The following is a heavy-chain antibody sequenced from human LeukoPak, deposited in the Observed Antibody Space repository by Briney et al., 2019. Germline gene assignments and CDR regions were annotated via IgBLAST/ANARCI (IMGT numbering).Heavy chain of an antibody. D-gene: IGHD3-22*01. CDR1: GGSISSSSYY. J-gene: IGHJ4*02. CDR2: IYYSGST. Sequence: SETLSLTCTVSGGSISSSSYYWGWIRQPPGKGLEWIGSIYYSGSTYYNPSLKSRVTISVDTSKNQFSLKLSSVTAADTAVYYCAREPYYYDSIGFDYWGQGTLVTVSS. V-gene: IGHV4-39*07. CDR3: AREPYYYDSIGFDY.